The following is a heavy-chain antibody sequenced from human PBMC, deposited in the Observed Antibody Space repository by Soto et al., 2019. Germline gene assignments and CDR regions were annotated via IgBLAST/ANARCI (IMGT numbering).Heavy chain of an antibody. CDR1: GFTFSSYA. Sequence: GGSLRLSCAASGFTFSSYAMHWVRQAPGKGLEWVAVISYDGSNKYYADSVKGRFTISRDNSKNTLYLQMNSLRAEDTAVYYCARGIGGYNPGFDYWGQGTLVTVSS. J-gene: IGHJ4*02. D-gene: IGHD5-12*01. CDR3: ARGIGGYNPGFDY. CDR2: ISYDGSNK. V-gene: IGHV3-30-3*01.